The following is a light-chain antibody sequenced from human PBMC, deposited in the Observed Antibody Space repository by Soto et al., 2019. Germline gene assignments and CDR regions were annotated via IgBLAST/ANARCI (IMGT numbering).Light chain of an antibody. Sequence: QSALTQPASVSGSPGQSIAISCTGTSSDVGGYNYVSWYQQHPGKDPKLMVYDVSNRPSGVSNRFSGSKSGNTASLTISGLQAEYEADSYCSSYTSSSTYVFGTGTKVTVL. CDR2: DVS. J-gene: IGLJ1*01. CDR3: SSYTSSSTYV. CDR1: SSDVGGYNY. V-gene: IGLV2-14*01.